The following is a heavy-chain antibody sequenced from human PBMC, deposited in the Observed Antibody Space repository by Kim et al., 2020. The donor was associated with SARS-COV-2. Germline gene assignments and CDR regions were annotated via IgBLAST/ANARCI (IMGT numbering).Heavy chain of an antibody. CDR1: GGSFSGYY. V-gene: IGHV4-34*01. CDR2: INHSGST. Sequence: SETLSLTCAVYGGSFSGYYWSWIRQPPGKGLEWIGEINHSGSTNYNPSLKRRVTISVDTSKNQLPLKLSSVTAADTAVYYCARAGVVLTDYWGQGTLVT. D-gene: IGHD2-21*02. J-gene: IGHJ4*02. CDR3: ARAGVVLTDY.